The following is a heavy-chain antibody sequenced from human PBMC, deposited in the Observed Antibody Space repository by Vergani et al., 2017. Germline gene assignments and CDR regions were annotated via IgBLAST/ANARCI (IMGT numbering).Heavy chain of an antibody. Sequence: QVQLVQSGAEVKKPGASVKVSCKASGYTFTSYYMHWVRQAPGQGLEWMGIINPSGGSTSYAQKCQGRVTMTRDTSTSTVYMERSSRRSEDTAVYYCARDPAIAPGIAFDIWGQGTMVTVSS. J-gene: IGHJ3*02. V-gene: IGHV1-46*01. D-gene: IGHD3-22*01. CDR3: ARDPAIAPGIAFDI. CDR1: GYTFTSYY. CDR2: INPSGGST.